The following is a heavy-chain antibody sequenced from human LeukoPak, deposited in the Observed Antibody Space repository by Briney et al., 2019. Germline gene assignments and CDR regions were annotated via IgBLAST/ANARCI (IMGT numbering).Heavy chain of an antibody. CDR1: GFTLSDYY. V-gene: IGHV3-11*01. Sequence: GGSLRLSCAASGFTLSDYYMSWIRQAPGKGLEWVSNIGSSGTPIYYADSVKGRFTTSRDNAKNSLSLQINSLRADDTAVYYCARVSYSSSDYFDYWGQGTLVTVAS. CDR2: IGSSGTPI. J-gene: IGHJ4*02. CDR3: ARVSYSSSDYFDY. D-gene: IGHD6-6*01.